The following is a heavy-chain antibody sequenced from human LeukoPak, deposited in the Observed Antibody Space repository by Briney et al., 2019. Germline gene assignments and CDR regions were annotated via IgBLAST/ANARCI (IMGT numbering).Heavy chain of an antibody. J-gene: IGHJ6*03. V-gene: IGHV3-23*01. D-gene: IGHD6-6*01. CDR3: AKEGYSSSLYYYYYMDV. CDR2: ISGSGGST. Sequence: GGTLRLSCAASGFTFSSYGMSWVRQAPGKGLEWVSAISGSGGSTYYADSVKGRFTISRDNSKNTLYLQMNSLRAEDTAVYYCAKEGYSSSLYYYYYMDVWGKGTTVTVSS. CDR1: GFTFSSYG.